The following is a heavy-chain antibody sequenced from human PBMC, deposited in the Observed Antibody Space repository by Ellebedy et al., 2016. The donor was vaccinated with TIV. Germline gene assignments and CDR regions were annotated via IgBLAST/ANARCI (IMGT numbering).Heavy chain of an antibody. J-gene: IGHJ4*02. Sequence: GESLKISXAASGFILSNYWMHWVRQVPGKGLVWVSHIRGDGISTSYADCVKGRFTISRDNAKNTMYLQMNSPRAEDTAVYYCARDGVGVIDLDSWGQGTLVTGSS. CDR3: ARDGVGVIDLDS. V-gene: IGHV3-74*01. D-gene: IGHD3-10*01. CDR2: IRGDGIST. CDR1: GFILSNYW.